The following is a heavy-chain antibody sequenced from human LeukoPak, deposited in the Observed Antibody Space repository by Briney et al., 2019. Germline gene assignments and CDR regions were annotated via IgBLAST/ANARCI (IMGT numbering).Heavy chain of an antibody. CDR3: AKISLNMVNDAFDI. CDR1: GFTLSTYG. V-gene: IGHV3-30*02. D-gene: IGHD4/OR15-4a*01. Sequence: GGSLRLSCAASGFTLSTYGIHWVRQAPGKGLEWVAFIQFDGSNKYYADSVKGRFTVSRDNSKNTLYLQMNSLRLEDTAIYYCAKISLNMVNDAFDIWGQGTMVSVSS. CDR2: IQFDGSNK. J-gene: IGHJ3*02.